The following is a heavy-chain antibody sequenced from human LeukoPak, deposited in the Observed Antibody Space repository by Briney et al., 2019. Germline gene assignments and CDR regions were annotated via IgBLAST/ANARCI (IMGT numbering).Heavy chain of an antibody. CDR1: GFTVSTTY. V-gene: IGHV3-53*01. CDR2: IYVDGRT. J-gene: IGHJ4*02. D-gene: IGHD4-23*01. Sequence: GGSLRASCAASGFTVSTTYMSWVRQAPGKGLVWVSLIYVDGRTYYADSVKGRFTISRDNSKNTLYLQVNSLRAEDTAVYYCARRGDGGRSFDYWGQGTLVTVSS. CDR3: ARRGDGGRSFDY.